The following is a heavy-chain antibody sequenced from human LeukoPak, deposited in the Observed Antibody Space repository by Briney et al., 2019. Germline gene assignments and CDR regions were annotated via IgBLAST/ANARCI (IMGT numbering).Heavy chain of an antibody. V-gene: IGHV4-34*01. CDR1: GGSFSGYY. Sequence: SETLSLTCAVYGGSFSGYYWSWIRQPPGKGLEWIGEINHSGSTNYNPSLKSRVTISVDTSKNQFSLKLSSVTAADTAVYYCARGFSSSWYFNWFDPWGQGTLVTVSS. CDR2: INHSGST. CDR3: ARGFSSSWYFNWFDP. D-gene: IGHD6-13*01. J-gene: IGHJ5*02.